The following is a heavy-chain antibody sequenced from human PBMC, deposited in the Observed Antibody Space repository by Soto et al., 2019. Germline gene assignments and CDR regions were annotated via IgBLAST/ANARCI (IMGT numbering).Heavy chain of an antibody. CDR1: GGSISSGDYY. V-gene: IGHV4-30-4*01. J-gene: IGHJ6*02. CDR2: IYYSGST. CDR3: ARDFGVVTNNYYYGMDV. Sequence: SETLSLTCTVSGGSISSGDYYWSWIRQPPGKGLEWIGYIYYSGSTYYNPSLKSRVTISVDTSKNQFSLKLSSVTAADTAVYYCARDFGVVTNNYYYGMDVWGQGTTVTVSS. D-gene: IGHD3-3*01.